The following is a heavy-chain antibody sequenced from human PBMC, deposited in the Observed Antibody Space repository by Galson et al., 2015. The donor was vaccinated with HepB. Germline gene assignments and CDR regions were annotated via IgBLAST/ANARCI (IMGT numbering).Heavy chain of an antibody. CDR3: ARDGGGLYLGDYFDY. Sequence: SLRLSCAASGFTFNDESMNWVRQAPGGGLEWVSSIYKSNSYYAESLKGRFTISRDNAENSVFLQINSLRAEDTAVYYCARDGGGLYLGDYFDYWGQGTLVIVSS. D-gene: IGHD2-21*01. CDR1: GFTFNDES. V-gene: IGHV3-21*01. J-gene: IGHJ4*02. CDR2: IYKSNS.